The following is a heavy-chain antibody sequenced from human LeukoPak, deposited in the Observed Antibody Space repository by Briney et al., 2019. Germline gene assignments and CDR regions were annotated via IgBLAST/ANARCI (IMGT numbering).Heavy chain of an antibody. CDR3: ARDEELRYFDWLHTDDDAFDI. J-gene: IGHJ3*02. Sequence: ASVKVSCKASGGTFSSYAISWVRQAPGQGLEWMGGIIPIFGTANYAQKFQGRVTITADESTSTAYMELSSLRSEDTAVYYCARDEELRYFDWLHTDDDAFDIWGQGTMVTVSS. CDR1: GGTFSSYA. V-gene: IGHV1-69*13. D-gene: IGHD3-9*01. CDR2: IIPIFGTA.